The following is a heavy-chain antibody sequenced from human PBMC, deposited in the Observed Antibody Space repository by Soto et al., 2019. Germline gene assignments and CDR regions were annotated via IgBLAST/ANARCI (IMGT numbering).Heavy chain of an antibody. CDR2: LHHSGST. Sequence: SETLSLTCAASGGSISSGGSSWNWIRQPPGKGLEWIGYLHHSGSTYYNPSLKSRVTISIDRSKNQFSLKLTSVTAADTAVYYCAGETFYYGSGSYHYWGQGTLVTVSS. D-gene: IGHD3-10*01. CDR1: GGSISSGGSS. J-gene: IGHJ4*02. CDR3: AGETFYYGSGSYHY. V-gene: IGHV4-30-2*01.